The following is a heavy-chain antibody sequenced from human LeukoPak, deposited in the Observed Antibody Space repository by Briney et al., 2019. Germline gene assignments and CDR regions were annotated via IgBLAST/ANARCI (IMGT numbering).Heavy chain of an antibody. D-gene: IGHD3-22*01. CDR2: IYYSGST. CDR1: GGSISSYY. V-gene: IGHV4-59*07. Sequence: SDTLSLTCTVSGGSISSYYWSWIRQPPGKGLEWIGYIYYSGSTNYNPSLKSRVTISVDTSKNQFSLKLSSVTAADTAVYYCARADYYDSSGYPFDYWGQGTLVTVSS. CDR3: ARADYYDSSGYPFDY. J-gene: IGHJ4*02.